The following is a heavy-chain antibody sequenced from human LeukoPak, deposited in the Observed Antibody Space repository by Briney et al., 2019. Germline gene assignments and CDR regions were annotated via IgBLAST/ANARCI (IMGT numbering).Heavy chain of an antibody. J-gene: IGHJ6*03. CDR1: GFTFSSYG. D-gene: IGHD6-19*01. Sequence: GGSLRLSCAASGFTFSSYGMGWVRQAPGKGLEWVSSISGNGGSTYYADSVKGRFTISRDNSKNTLYLQMNSLRADDTAVYYCAKDAVTALAGYYYYMDVWGKGTMVTVSS. CDR2: ISGNGGST. V-gene: IGHV3-23*01. CDR3: AKDAVTALAGYYYYMDV.